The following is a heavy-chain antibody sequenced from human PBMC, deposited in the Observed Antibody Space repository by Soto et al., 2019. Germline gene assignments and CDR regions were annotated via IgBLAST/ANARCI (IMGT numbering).Heavy chain of an antibody. V-gene: IGHV3-21*01. J-gene: IGHJ6*02. CDR2: ISSSSSYI. CDR3: ARDKYSSSSSYYYYYGMDV. Sequence: EVQLVESGGGLVKPGGSLRLSCAASGFTFSSYSMNWVRQAPGKGLEWVSSISSSSSYIYYADSVKGRFTTSRDNAKNSLYLQMNSLRAEDTAVYYCARDKYSSSSSYYYYYGMDVWGQGTTVTVSS. D-gene: IGHD6-6*01. CDR1: GFTFSSYS.